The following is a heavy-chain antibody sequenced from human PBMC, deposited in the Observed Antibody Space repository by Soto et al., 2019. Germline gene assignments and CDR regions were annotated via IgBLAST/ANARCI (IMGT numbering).Heavy chain of an antibody. Sequence: SETLSLTCTVSGGSISSSSYYWGWIRQPPGKGLEWIGSIYYSGSTYYNPSLKSRVTISVDTSKNQFSLKLSSVTAADTAVYYCARDNLLRFLEWSPQTKTYYYYGMDVWGQGTTVTVSS. V-gene: IGHV4-39*02. CDR2: IYYSGST. CDR3: ARDNLLRFLEWSPQTKTYYYYGMDV. D-gene: IGHD3-3*01. CDR1: GGSISSSSYY. J-gene: IGHJ6*02.